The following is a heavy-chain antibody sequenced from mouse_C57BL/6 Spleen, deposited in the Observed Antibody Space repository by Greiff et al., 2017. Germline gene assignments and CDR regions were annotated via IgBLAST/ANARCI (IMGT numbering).Heavy chain of an antibody. V-gene: IGHV10-1*01. D-gene: IGHD2-3*01. J-gene: IGHJ3*01. CDR3: VRQGDGYPWFAY. CDR2: IRSKSNNYAT. Sequence: EVQVVESGGGLVQPKGSLKLSCAASGFSFNTYAMNWVRQAPGKGLEWVARIRSKSNNYATYYADSVKDRFTISRDDSESMLYLQMNNLKTEDTAMYYCVRQGDGYPWFAYWGQGTLVTVSA. CDR1: GFSFNTYA.